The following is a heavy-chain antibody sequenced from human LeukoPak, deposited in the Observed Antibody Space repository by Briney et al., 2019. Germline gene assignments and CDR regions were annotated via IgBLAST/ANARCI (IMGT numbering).Heavy chain of an antibody. J-gene: IGHJ4*02. Sequence: GGSLRLSCEASGFTLRNSAMSCVRQAPGKGLEWVSTISGSGGGTYYADSVKGRFAISRDTSRNSLYLQMNSLRAEDTAVYYCAKADNFWYYFDYWGQGTLATVSS. CDR3: AKADNFWYYFDY. V-gene: IGHV3-23*01. D-gene: IGHD5-24*01. CDR1: GFTLRNSA. CDR2: ISGSGGGT.